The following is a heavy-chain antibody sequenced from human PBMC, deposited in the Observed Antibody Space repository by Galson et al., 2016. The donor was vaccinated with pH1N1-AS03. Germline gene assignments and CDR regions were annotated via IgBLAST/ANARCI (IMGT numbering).Heavy chain of an antibody. CDR1: GFTVSSNY. V-gene: IGHV3-53*01. J-gene: IGHJ4*02. D-gene: IGHD2-2*01. Sequence: SLRLSCAASGFTVSSNYMSWVRQAPGKGLEWVSVIYSGGITYYADSVKGRFTISRDSCKNTLYLQMNSLRAEDTAVYYCARLRVVVVPAALGGSDYFDSWGQGTLVTVSS. CDR2: IYSGGIT. CDR3: ARLRVVVVPAALGGSDYFDS.